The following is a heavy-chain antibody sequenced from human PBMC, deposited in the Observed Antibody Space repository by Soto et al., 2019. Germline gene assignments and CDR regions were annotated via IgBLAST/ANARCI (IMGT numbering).Heavy chain of an antibody. CDR1: GFSLSTSGMC. Sequence: AGPTLVNPTQTLTLTCTFSGFSLSTSGMCVSWIRQPPGKALEWLARIDWDDDKYYSTSLKTRLTISKDTSKNQVVLTMTNMDPVDTATYYCARIRGRIAAPSGYPDAFDIWGQGTMVTVSS. J-gene: IGHJ3*02. V-gene: IGHV2-70*11. D-gene: IGHD6-13*01. CDR2: IDWDDDK. CDR3: ARIRGRIAAPSGYPDAFDI.